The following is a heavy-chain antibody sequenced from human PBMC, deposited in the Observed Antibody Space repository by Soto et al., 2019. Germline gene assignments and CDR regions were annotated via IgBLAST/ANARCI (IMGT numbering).Heavy chain of an antibody. D-gene: IGHD1-26*01. CDR3: ARLRVGVGATEDY. CDR1: GASISSSSYY. J-gene: IGHJ4*02. Sequence: PSETLSLTCTVSGASISSSSYYWGWIRQPPGKGLEWIGSIYYSGSTYYNPSLKSRVTISVDTSKNQFSLKLSSVIAADTAVYYCARLRVGVGATEDYWGQGTLVTVSS. CDR2: IYYSGST. V-gene: IGHV4-39*01.